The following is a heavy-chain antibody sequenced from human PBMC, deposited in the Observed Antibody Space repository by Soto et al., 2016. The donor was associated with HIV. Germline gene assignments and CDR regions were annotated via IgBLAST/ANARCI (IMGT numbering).Heavy chain of an antibody. CDR3: ATDAGYSSGWGFDY. CDR1: KFTVSSNY. CDR2: IYSGGRT. V-gene: IGHV3-66*01. Sequence: EVQLVESGGGLVQPGGSLRLSCAAAKFTVSSNYMTWVRQAPGKGLEWVSLIYSGGRTYYADSVRGRFTISRDSSKNTLYLQMNSLRAEDTAVYYCATDAGYSSGWGFDYWGQGTLVSASS. J-gene: IGHJ4*02. D-gene: IGHD6-19*01.